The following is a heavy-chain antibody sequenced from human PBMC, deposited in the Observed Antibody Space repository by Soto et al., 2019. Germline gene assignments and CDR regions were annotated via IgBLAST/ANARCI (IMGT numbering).Heavy chain of an antibody. CDR1: GGIFSTYA. D-gene: IGHD3-10*01. J-gene: IGHJ4*02. V-gene: IGHV1-69*01. CDR3: ARDRDDYGSGNYYNRIGF. Sequence: QVQLVQSGAEVKKPGSSVKVSCKASGGIFSTYAISWLRQAPGQGLEWMGGIIPLFGTPNYAQRFQGRVTITSEGSPSTDYTELSRRRSEEPVVYYCARDRDDYGSGNYYNRIGFWSQGTLVTVSA. CDR2: IIPLFGTP.